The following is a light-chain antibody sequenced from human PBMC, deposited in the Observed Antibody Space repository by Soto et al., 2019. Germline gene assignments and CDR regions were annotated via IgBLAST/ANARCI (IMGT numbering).Light chain of an antibody. CDR2: GAF. CDR1: QSIRSNY. Sequence: ETVLTQSPGTVSPSPAERATLSCRASQSIRSNYLAWYRQTPGQAPRLLIDGAFNRATGIPDRFSGSGSGTDFTPIVSRLEPENFALYYCQQYCSSPWTFGQGTKVDSK. J-gene: IGKJ1*01. CDR3: QQYCSSPWT. V-gene: IGKV3-20*01.